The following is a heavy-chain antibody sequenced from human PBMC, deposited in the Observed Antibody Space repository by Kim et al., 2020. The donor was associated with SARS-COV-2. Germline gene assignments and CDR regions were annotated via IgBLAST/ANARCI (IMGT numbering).Heavy chain of an antibody. D-gene: IGHD6-13*01. Sequence: ASVKVSCKASGYIISDYSIHWVRQAPGQGLEWMGRIILDSGGTNFAQEFKGRVTMTWDTSIRTAYMELSSLTSDDTAIYYCVSLAAADPCGQGVLVSVSS. J-gene: IGHJ5*02. V-gene: IGHV1-2*06. CDR2: IILDSGGT. CDR1: GYIISDYS. CDR3: VSLAAADP.